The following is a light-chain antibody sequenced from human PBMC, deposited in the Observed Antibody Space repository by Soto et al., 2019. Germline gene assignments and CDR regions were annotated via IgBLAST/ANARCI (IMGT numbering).Light chain of an antibody. CDR3: QQRSNRPPSRT. J-gene: IGKJ4*01. CDR1: QEVSSS. Sequence: EIVLTQSQATLSLSPGERATLSCRASQEVSSSLAWYQQKPGQARRPLLYDASNRATAIPARFSGSGFGTDFTPTISSLEPEDFAVYYCQQRSNRPPSRTVGGGTKVEIK. CDR2: DAS. V-gene: IGKV3-11*01.